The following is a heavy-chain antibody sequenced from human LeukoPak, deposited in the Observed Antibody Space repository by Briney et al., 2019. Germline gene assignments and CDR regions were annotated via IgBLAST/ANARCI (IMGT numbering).Heavy chain of an antibody. CDR1: GGSISSHY. D-gene: IGHD3-3*01. Sequence: SETLSLTCTVSGGSISSHYWSWIRQPPGKGLEWIGYIYYSGSTNYNPSLKSRVTLSVDTSKNQFSLKLSSVTAADTAVYYCARAVRTYYDFWSGYSLDAFDIWGQGTMVTVSS. CDR2: IYYSGST. J-gene: IGHJ3*02. V-gene: IGHV4-59*11. CDR3: ARAVRTYYDFWSGYSLDAFDI.